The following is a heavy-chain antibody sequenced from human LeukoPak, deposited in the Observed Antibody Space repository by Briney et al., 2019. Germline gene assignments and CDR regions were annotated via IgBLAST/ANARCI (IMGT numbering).Heavy chain of an antibody. J-gene: IGHJ4*02. CDR2: IRYDGSNK. D-gene: IGHD3-22*01. V-gene: IGHV3-30*02. CDR3: AKDQRNYYDTSGYAHY. Sequence: GRSLRLSCAASGFTFSSYGMHWVRQAPGKGLEWVAFIRYDGSNKYYADSVKGRFTISRDNSKNTLYLQMNSLRAEDTAVYYCAKDQRNYYDTSGYAHYWGQGTLVTVSS. CDR1: GFTFSSYG.